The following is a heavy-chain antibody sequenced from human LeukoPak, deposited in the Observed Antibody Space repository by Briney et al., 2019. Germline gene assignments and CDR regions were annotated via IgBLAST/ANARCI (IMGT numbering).Heavy chain of an antibody. Sequence: PGGSLRLSCAASGFTFSNYYMSWIRQAPGKGLEWVSYISSSGSTIYYADSVKGRFTISRDNAKNSLYLQMNSLRAEDTAVYYCARSTLYCSSTSCYTPRYFDLWGRGTLVTVSS. CDR1: GFTFSNYY. J-gene: IGHJ2*01. V-gene: IGHV3-11*01. D-gene: IGHD2-2*02. CDR2: ISSSGSTI. CDR3: ARSTLYCSSTSCYTPRYFDL.